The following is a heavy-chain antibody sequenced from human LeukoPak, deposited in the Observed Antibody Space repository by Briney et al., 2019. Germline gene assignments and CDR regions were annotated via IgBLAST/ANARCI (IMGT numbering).Heavy chain of an antibody. Sequence: ASVKVSCKVSGYTLTELSMHWVRQAPGKGLEWMGGFDPEDGETIYAQKFQGRVTMTEDTSTDTSYMELSSLSTEDTAVYYCASYWMGGAFDIWGQGTMVTVSS. CDR2: FDPEDGET. CDR1: GYTLTELS. CDR3: ASYWMGGAFDI. D-gene: IGHD3-10*01. V-gene: IGHV1-24*01. J-gene: IGHJ3*02.